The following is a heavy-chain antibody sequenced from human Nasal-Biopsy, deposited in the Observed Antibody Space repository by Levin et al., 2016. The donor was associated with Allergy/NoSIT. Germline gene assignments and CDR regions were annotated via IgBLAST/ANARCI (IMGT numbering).Heavy chain of an antibody. CDR3: AKMRRYDFWSYGLDV. Sequence: LSLTCAASGFTFNIYAMNWVRQAPGKGLEWVSGISGSGGVTYYAESVKGRFTVSRDNSKNTLNLQMNSLRAEDTAVYYCAKMRRYDFWSYGLDVWGQGTTVSVS. CDR2: ISGSGGVT. D-gene: IGHD3/OR15-3a*01. J-gene: IGHJ6*02. V-gene: IGHV3-23*01. CDR1: GFTFNIYA.